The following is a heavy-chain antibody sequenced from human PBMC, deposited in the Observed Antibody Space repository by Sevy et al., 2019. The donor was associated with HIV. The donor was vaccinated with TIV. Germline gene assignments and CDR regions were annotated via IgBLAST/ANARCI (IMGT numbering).Heavy chain of an antibody. D-gene: IGHD5-12*01. CDR3: ARDLPPSATIVAHFDY. CDR2: ISSSGKSI. CDR1: GFAFSRYE. V-gene: IGHV3-48*03. J-gene: IGHJ4*02. Sequence: GGSLRLSCEASGFAFSRYEMNWVRQAPGKGLEWVSYISSSGKSISYADSVTGRFTISRDNAKNSLYLQMNSLRVEDTAIYYCARDLPPSATIVAHFDYWGQGTLVTVSS.